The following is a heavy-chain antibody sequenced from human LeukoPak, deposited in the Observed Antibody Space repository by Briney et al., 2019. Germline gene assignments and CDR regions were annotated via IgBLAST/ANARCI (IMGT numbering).Heavy chain of an antibody. CDR3: ARDRALVSMVRGVMGYFYYYMDV. CDR2: INQDGSEK. CDR1: GFTFSRYW. J-gene: IGHJ6*03. V-gene: IGHV3-7*01. D-gene: IGHD3-10*01. Sequence: GGSLRLSCAASGFTFSRYWMSWVRQAPGKGLEWVANINQDGSEKYYVDSVKGRFTISRDNAKNSLYLEMNSLRAEDTAVYYCARDRALVSMVRGVMGYFYYYMDVWGKGTTVTISS.